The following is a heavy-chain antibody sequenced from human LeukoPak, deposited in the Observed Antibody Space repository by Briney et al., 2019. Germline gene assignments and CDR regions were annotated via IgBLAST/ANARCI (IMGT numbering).Heavy chain of an antibody. CDR1: GFTFSVYA. J-gene: IGHJ4*02. CDR3: ARDGRLYSHGPRVPY. D-gene: IGHD5-18*01. V-gene: IGHV3-23*01. CDR2: ISGSGET. Sequence: PGGSLRLSCAGSGFTFSVYALSWVRQAPGKGLEWVSVISGSGETYYADSVKGRFTISRDISEKTLYLQMNSLRAEDTAVYYCARDGRLYSHGPRVPYWGQGTLVTVSS.